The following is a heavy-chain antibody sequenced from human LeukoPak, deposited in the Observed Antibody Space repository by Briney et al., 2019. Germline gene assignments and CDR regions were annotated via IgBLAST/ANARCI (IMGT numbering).Heavy chain of an antibody. CDR3: TTVSKSTPVRLTYYYGSGRSLYYYMDV. J-gene: IGHJ6*03. D-gene: IGHD3-10*01. CDR2: IKQDGSEK. Sequence: AGGSLRLSCAASGFTFSSYWMSWVRQAPGKGLEWVANIKQDGSEKYYVDSVKGRFTISRDNAKNSLYLQMNSLKTEDTAVYYCTTVSKSTPVRLTYYYGSGRSLYYYMDVWGKGTTVTVSS. CDR1: GFTFSSYW. V-gene: IGHV3-7*03.